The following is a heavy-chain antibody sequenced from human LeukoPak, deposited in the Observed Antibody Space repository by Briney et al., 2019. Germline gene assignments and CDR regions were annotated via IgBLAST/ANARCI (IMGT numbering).Heavy chain of an antibody. V-gene: IGHV4-39*07. CDR1: GGSISSSSYY. CDR2: IYYSGST. Sequence: SETLSLTCTVSGGSISSSSYYWGWIRQPPGKGLEWIGSIYYSGSTYYNPSLKSRVTISVDTSKNQFSLKLSSVTAADTAVYYCAREVLDTAYKVDYWGQGTLVTVSS. D-gene: IGHD5-18*01. CDR3: AREVLDTAYKVDY. J-gene: IGHJ4*02.